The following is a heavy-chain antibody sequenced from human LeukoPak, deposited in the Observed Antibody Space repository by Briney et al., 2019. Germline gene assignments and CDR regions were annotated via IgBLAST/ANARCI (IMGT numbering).Heavy chain of an antibody. Sequence: GGSLRLFCAASGFPFSRYSTNWVRQAPGKGLEWGSSITSSGTYIFYADSVKGRFSISRDNAKNSLYLQMNSLRAGDTAVYYCARDLLDSCGHYFPDYWGQGTLVTVSS. CDR2: ITSSGTYI. V-gene: IGHV3-21*01. J-gene: IGHJ4*02. CDR3: ARDLLDSCGHYFPDY. D-gene: IGHD3-22*01. CDR1: GFPFSRYS.